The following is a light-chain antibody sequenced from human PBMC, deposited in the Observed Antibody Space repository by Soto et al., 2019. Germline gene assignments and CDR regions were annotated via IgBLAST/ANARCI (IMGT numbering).Light chain of an antibody. CDR3: QQYYNWPIT. J-gene: IGKJ5*01. Sequence: EIVMTQSPATLSVSPGERATLSCRASQSVSSYLAWYQQKPGQAPRLLIYDASTRSTGIPGRFSGSGSGTEFTLTISSLQSEDFAVYYCQQYYNWPITFGQGTRLEIK. CDR2: DAS. V-gene: IGKV3-15*01. CDR1: QSVSSY.